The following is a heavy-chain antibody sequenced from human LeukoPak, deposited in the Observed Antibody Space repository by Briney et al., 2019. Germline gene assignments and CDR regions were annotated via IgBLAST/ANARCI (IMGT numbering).Heavy chain of an antibody. J-gene: IGHJ5*02. CDR2: IYYSGST. Sequence: PSETLSLTCTVSGYSISSGYYWGWIRQPPGKGLEWIGYIYYSGSTNYNPSLKSRVTISVDTSKNQFSLKLSSVTAADTAVYYCAREGLNMVRGIIPKEAWGWFDPWGQGTLVTVSS. CDR1: GYSISSGYY. D-gene: IGHD3-10*01. CDR3: AREGLNMVRGIIPKEAWGWFDP. V-gene: IGHV4-38-2*02.